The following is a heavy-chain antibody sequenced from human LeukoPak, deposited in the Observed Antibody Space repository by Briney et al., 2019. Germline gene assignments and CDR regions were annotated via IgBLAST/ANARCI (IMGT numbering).Heavy chain of an antibody. Sequence: GGSLRLSCAASGFTFSSYAMSWVRQAPGKGLEWVSAISGSGGSTYYADSVKGRFTISRDNSKNTLYLQMNSLRAEDTAVYYCAKDGDGYNLFPYYFDYWGQGTLVTVSS. CDR1: GFTFSSYA. CDR2: ISGSGGST. CDR3: AKDGDGYNLFPYYFDY. D-gene: IGHD2-21*01. J-gene: IGHJ4*02. V-gene: IGHV3-23*01.